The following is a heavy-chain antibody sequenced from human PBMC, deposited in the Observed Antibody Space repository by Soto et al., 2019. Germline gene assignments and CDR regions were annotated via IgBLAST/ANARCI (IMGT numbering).Heavy chain of an antibody. D-gene: IGHD3-3*01. J-gene: IGHJ6*02. CDR1: GFTFSSYA. Sequence: GESLKISCAASGFTFSSYAMSWVRQAPGKGLEWVSAISGSGGITYYADSVKGRFTISRDNSKNTLYLQMNSLRAEETAVYYCAKLYYDFWSKLSLPYYYYGMDVWGQGTTVTVSS. CDR3: AKLYYDFWSKLSLPYYYYGMDV. V-gene: IGHV3-23*01. CDR2: ISGSGGIT.